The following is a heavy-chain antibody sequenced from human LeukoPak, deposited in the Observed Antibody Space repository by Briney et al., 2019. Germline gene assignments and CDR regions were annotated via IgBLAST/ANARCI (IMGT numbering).Heavy chain of an antibody. V-gene: IGHV3-48*03. CDR2: ISSTGITT. CDR3: ARGAEYDGSGSYYDGNWFDP. Sequence: GGSLRLSCAVSGFIFTPYEMNWVRQAPGKGLEWVSYISSTGITTYYADSVKGRFTISRDNAKNSLFLQMNSLRAEDMAVYYCARGAEYDGSGSYYDGNWFDPWGQGTLVTVSS. CDR1: GFIFTPYE. J-gene: IGHJ5*02. D-gene: IGHD3-10*01.